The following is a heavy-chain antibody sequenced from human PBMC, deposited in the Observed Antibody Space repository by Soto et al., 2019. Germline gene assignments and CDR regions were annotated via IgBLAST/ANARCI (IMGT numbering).Heavy chain of an antibody. CDR2: IFYSGST. Sequence: SETLSLTCAVSGGSISNYYWSWIRQPPGKGLEWIGYIFYSGSTNYNPSLKSRVTISLDTSKNQFSLKLSSVTAADTAVYYCARGYCSSTSCYFHYWGQGTLVTVSS. D-gene: IGHD2-2*01. V-gene: IGHV4-59*01. J-gene: IGHJ4*02. CDR1: GGSISNYY. CDR3: ARGYCSSTSCYFHY.